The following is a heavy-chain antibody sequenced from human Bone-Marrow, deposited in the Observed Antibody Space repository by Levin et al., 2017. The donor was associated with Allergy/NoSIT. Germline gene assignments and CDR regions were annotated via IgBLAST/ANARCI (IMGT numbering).Heavy chain of an antibody. CDR2: ISPSGSTI. V-gene: IGHV3-11*01. CDR3: TKCVTPGYYSYGLDV. D-gene: IGHD3-9*01. J-gene: IGHJ6*02. CDR1: GFTFTDYY. Sequence: GGSLRLSCEISGFTFTDYYMGWVRQAPGKGLDWVAYISPSGSTIYTADSVKGRFAISRDNTKHSLYLQMDSLRAEDTAVYYCTKCVTPGYYSYGLDVWGPGTTVTVSS.